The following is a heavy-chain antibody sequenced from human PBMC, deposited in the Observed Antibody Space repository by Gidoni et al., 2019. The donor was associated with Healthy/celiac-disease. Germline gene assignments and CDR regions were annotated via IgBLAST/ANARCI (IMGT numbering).Heavy chain of an antibody. CDR3: AKGGYSSGWSLAEYFQH. D-gene: IGHD6-19*01. J-gene: IGHJ1*01. CDR1: GFTFSSYA. V-gene: IGHV3-23*01. CDR2: ISGSGGST. Sequence: EVQLLESGGGLVQPGGSLRLSCAASGFTFSSYAMSWVRQAPGKGLEWVSAISGSGGSTYYADSVKGRFTISRDNSKNTLYLQMNSLRAEDTAVYYCAKGGYSSGWSLAEYFQHWGQGTLVTVSS.